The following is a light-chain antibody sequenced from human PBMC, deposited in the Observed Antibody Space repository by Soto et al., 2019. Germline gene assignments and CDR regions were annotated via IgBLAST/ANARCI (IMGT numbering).Light chain of an antibody. CDR1: QTVRNNY. Sequence: EFVLTQSPGTLSLSPGERATLSCRASQTVRNNYLAWYQQKPGQAPRLLIYDASSRATGIPDRFSGSGSGTEFTLTISSLQSEDFAVYYCQQYNTLPRTFGQGNKVDIK. J-gene: IGKJ1*01. V-gene: IGKV3-20*01. CDR2: DAS. CDR3: QQYNTLPRT.